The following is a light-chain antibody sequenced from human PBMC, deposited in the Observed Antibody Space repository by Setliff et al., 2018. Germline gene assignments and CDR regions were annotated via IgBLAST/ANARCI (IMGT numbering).Light chain of an antibody. CDR1: GSDVGGYNY. V-gene: IGLV2-14*03. CDR2: EVT. CDR3: LSYTSKTTHAL. J-gene: IGLJ2*01. Sequence: QSVLTQPAAVSGSPGQSITISCAGTGSDVGGYNYVSWYQQHLGKAPKLMIYEVTKRPSGVPDRFSGSKSGNTASLTISGLQAEDEADYYCLSYTSKTTHALFAGGTKVTVL.